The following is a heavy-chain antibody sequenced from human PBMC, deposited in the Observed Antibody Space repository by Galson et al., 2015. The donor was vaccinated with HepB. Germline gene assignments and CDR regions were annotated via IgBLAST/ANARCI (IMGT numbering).Heavy chain of an antibody. D-gene: IGHD3-16*02. CDR2: VSYDGTYK. CDR1: GFTFSDYA. V-gene: IGHV3-30*04. Sequence: SLRLSCAASGFTFSDYAMDWVRQAPGKGLEWVAVVSYDGTYKFYADSLKGRFTISRDKSKNTLYLQMNSLRAEDTAVYYCARVRNIREVIPYGMDVWGQGTAVIVSS. CDR3: ARVRNIREVIPYGMDV. J-gene: IGHJ6*02.